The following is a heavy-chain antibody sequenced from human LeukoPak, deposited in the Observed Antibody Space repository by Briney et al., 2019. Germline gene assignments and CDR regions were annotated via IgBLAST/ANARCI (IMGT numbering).Heavy chain of an antibody. J-gene: IGHJ4*02. V-gene: IGHV3-7*01. Sequence: PGGSLRLSCAASGFIFSSYWMTWVRQAPGKGLEWVANINQDGSEKYYVDSVKGRFTISRDNAKNSLYLQMNSLRVEDTAVYHCARGPRSFSDLTMSYHYWGQGTLVTVSS. CDR3: ARGPRSFSDLTMSYHY. CDR2: INQDGSEK. D-gene: IGHD3-10*02. CDR1: GFIFSSYW.